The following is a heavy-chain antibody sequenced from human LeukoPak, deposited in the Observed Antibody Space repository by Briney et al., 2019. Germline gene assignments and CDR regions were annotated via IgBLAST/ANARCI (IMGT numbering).Heavy chain of an antibody. D-gene: IGHD6-13*01. Sequence: MPSETLSLTCTVSGGSISSYYWSWIRQPPGKGREWIGYIYYSGSTNYNPSLKSRVTISVGTSKNQFSLKLSSVTAADTAVYYCARVGYSSSWFYYYYMDVWGKGTTVTVSS. CDR2: IYYSGST. J-gene: IGHJ6*03. CDR3: ARVGYSSSWFYYYYMDV. V-gene: IGHV4-59*01. CDR1: GGSISSYY.